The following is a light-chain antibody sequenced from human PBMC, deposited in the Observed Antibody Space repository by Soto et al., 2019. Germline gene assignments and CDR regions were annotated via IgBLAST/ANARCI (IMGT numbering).Light chain of an antibody. CDR1: QSISSW. CDR2: DAA. J-gene: IGKJ4*01. CDR3: QQYNRYLT. Sequence: DIQMTQSPSTLSASVGDRVTITCRASQSISSWLAWYQQKPGKAPKLLIYDAASLESGVPSRFSDSGSGTEFPLTISSLQPDDFATYYCQQYNRYLTFGGGTKVEIK. V-gene: IGKV1-5*01.